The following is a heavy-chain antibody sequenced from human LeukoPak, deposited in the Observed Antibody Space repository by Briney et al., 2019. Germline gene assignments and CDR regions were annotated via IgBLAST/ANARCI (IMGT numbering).Heavy chain of an antibody. CDR2: ISWNSGSI. V-gene: IGHV3-9*01. CDR1: GFTFSSYG. CDR3: AKDTLWGSIDY. D-gene: IGHD3-16*01. J-gene: IGHJ4*02. Sequence: GGSLRLSCAASGFTFSSYGMNWVRQAPGKGLEWVSGISWNSGSIGYADSVKGRFTISRDNAKNSLYLQMNSLRAEDTALYYCAKDTLWGSIDYWGQGTLVTVSS.